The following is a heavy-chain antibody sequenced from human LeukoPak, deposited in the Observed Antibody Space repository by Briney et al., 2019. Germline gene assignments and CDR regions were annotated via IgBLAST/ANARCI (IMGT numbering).Heavy chain of an antibody. J-gene: IGHJ5*02. CDR3: ARDTGVSKMVRGVKSWFDP. V-gene: IGHV3-30*19. D-gene: IGHD3-10*01. CDR2: ISYDGSNE. CDR1: GFTFSSYG. Sequence: GGSLRLSCAASGFTFSSYGMHWVRQAPGKGLEWVAIISYDGSNEYYADSVKGRFTISRDNSKNTLYLQMNSLRAEDTAVYYCARDTGVSKMVRGVKSWFDPWGQGTLVTVSS.